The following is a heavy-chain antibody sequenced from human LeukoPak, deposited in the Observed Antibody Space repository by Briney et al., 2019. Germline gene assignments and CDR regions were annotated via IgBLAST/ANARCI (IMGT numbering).Heavy chain of an antibody. Sequence: SETLSLTCTVSGGSISTYYWSWIRQPPGKGLEWIGYSHYSGSSNYNPSLKSRVTISVDTSKNQFSLKLSSVTAADTAVYYCARYDNSGYYSLDYWGQGALVTVSS. V-gene: IGHV4-59*08. CDR3: ARYDNSGYYSLDY. CDR2: SHYSGSS. D-gene: IGHD3-22*01. J-gene: IGHJ4*02. CDR1: GGSISTYY.